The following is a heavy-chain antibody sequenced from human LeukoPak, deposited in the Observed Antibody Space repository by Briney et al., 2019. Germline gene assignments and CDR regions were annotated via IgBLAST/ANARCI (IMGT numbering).Heavy chain of an antibody. J-gene: IGHJ4*02. Sequence: PGGSLRLSCAASGFTFSSSWMSWVRQAPGKGLEWVANIKQDGSEKYYVDSVKGRFTISRDNAKNSLCLQMNSLRAEDTAVYYCARVVPPLYYFDYWGQGTLVTVSS. CDR1: GFTFSSSW. V-gene: IGHV3-7*01. CDR3: ARVVPPLYYFDY. D-gene: IGHD3-10*01. CDR2: IKQDGSEK.